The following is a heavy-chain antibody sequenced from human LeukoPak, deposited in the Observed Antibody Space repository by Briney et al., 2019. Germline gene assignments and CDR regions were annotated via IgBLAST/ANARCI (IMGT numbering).Heavy chain of an antibody. Sequence: SETLSLTCTVSGGSISSSSYYWGWIRQPPGKGLEWIGSIYYSGSTYYNPPLKSRVTISVDTSKNQFSLKLSSVTAADTAVYYCAGMIAAAGYFDYWGQGTLVTVSS. CDR2: IYYSGST. V-gene: IGHV4-39*01. CDR1: GGSISSSSYY. J-gene: IGHJ4*02. D-gene: IGHD6-13*01. CDR3: AGMIAAAGYFDY.